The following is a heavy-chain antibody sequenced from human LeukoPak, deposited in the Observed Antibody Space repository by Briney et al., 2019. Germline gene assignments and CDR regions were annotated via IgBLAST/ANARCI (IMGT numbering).Heavy chain of an antibody. D-gene: IGHD5-18*01. CDR2: IIPIFGTA. J-gene: IGHJ6*03. Sequence: ASVKVSCKASGGTFSSYAISWVRQAPGQGLEWMGRIIPIFGTANYAQKFQGRVTITTDESTSTAYMELSSLRSEDTAVYYCARDGLLHTASIYYMDVWGKGTTVTVSS. CDR3: ARDGLLHTASIYYMDV. CDR1: GGTFSSYA. V-gene: IGHV1-69*05.